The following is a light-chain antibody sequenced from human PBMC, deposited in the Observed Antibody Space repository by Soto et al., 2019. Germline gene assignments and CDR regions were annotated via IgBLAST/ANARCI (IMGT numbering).Light chain of an antibody. V-gene: IGLV1-44*01. CDR3: AAWDDSLNGIV. J-gene: IGLJ2*01. Sequence: QSVLTQPPSASGAPGQRVTISCPGSSSNVGSQTVDWYQQLPRTAPKLLIYNNDQRPSGVPDRLSGSKSGTSASLAISGLLAEDEADYYCAAWDDSLNGIVFGGGTKVTVL. CDR1: SSNVGSQT. CDR2: NND.